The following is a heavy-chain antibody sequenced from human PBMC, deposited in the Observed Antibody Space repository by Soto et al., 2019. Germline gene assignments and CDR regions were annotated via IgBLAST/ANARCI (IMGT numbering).Heavy chain of an antibody. D-gene: IGHD3-22*01. CDR1: GYTFTSYG. Sequence: ASVKVSCKASGYTFTSYGISWVRQAPGQGLEWMGWISAYNGNTNYAQKLQGRVTMTTDTSTSTAYMELRSLRSDDTAVYYCARDHYYDSSGYRLQHWGQGTLVTVSS. J-gene: IGHJ1*01. CDR3: ARDHYYDSSGYRLQH. V-gene: IGHV1-18*01. CDR2: ISAYNGNT.